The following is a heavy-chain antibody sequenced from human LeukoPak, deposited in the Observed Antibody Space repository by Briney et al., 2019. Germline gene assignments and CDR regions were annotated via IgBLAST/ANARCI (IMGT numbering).Heavy chain of an antibody. Sequence: PGGSLRLSCAASGFTFSSYGMHWVRQAPGKGLEWVAFIRYGGSNKYYADSVKGRFTISRDNSKNTLYLQMNSLRAEDTAVYYCAKDYDFWSGYLWGAFDIWGQGTMVTVSS. D-gene: IGHD3-3*01. V-gene: IGHV3-30*02. J-gene: IGHJ3*02. CDR2: IRYGGSNK. CDR3: AKDYDFWSGYLWGAFDI. CDR1: GFTFSSYG.